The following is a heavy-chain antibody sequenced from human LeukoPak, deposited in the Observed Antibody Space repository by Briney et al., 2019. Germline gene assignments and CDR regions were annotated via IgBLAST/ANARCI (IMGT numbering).Heavy chain of an antibody. CDR2: IYYSGST. J-gene: IGHJ3*02. Sequence: TSETLSLTCTVSGGSISSYYWSWIRQPPGKGLGWVGYIYYSGSTNYNPSLKSRVTISVDTSKNQFSLKLSSVTAADTAVYYCARMGNYYYDSSGYYHRAFDIWGQGTMVTVSS. CDR1: GGSISSYY. D-gene: IGHD3-22*01. V-gene: IGHV4-59*01. CDR3: ARMGNYYYDSSGYYHRAFDI.